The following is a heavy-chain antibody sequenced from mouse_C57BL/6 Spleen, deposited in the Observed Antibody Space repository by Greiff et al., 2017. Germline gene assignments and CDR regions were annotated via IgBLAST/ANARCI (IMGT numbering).Heavy chain of an antibody. J-gene: IGHJ1*03. CDR2: IRLKSDNYAT. CDR3: TLTVVKYFDV. CDR1: GFTFSNYW. Sequence: EVKLVESGGGLVQPGGSMKLSCVASGFTFSNYWMNWVRQSPEQGLEWVAQIRLKSDNYATHYAESVKGRFTISRDDSKSSVYLQMNNIRDEDTGIYYCTLTVVKYFDVWGTGTTVTVSA. D-gene: IGHD1-1*01. V-gene: IGHV6-3*01.